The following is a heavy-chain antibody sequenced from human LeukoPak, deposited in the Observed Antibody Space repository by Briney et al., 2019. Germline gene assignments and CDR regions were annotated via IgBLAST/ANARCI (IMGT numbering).Heavy chain of an antibody. V-gene: IGHV3-72*01. CDR3: ARDSGEMGLDY. Sequence: GGSLRLSCAASGFSITDYYMDWVRQAPGKGLEWVGRTRNTAYSHTTEYAASVRGRFTISRDDSKNSLSLQMNSLKSEDTAVYYCARDSGEMGLDYWGQGTLVTVSS. J-gene: IGHJ4*02. CDR2: TRNTAYSHTT. D-gene: IGHD3-10*01. CDR1: GFSITDYY.